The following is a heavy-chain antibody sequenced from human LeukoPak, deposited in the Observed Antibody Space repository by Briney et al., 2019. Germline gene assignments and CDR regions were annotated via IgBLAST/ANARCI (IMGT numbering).Heavy chain of an antibody. CDR2: INPSGGST. CDR3: ARELELLAPLDY. Sequence: ASVKVSCKASGYTFTSYYMHWVRQAPGQGLEWMGIINPSGGSTSYAQKFQGRVTMTRDMSTSTVYMELSSLRSEDTAVYYCARELELLAPLDYWGQGTLVTVSS. V-gene: IGHV1-46*01. J-gene: IGHJ4*02. CDR1: GYTFTSYY. D-gene: IGHD1-7*01.